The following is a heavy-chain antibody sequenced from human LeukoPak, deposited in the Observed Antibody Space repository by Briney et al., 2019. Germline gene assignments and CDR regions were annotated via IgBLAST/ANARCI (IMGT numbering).Heavy chain of an antibody. V-gene: IGHV4-34*01. CDR1: GGSFSGYY. D-gene: IGHD3-10*01. CDR2: INHSGST. Sequence: KPSETLSLTCAVYGGSFSGYYWSWIRQPPGKGLEWIGEINHSGSTNYNPSLKSRVTISVDTSKNQFSLKLSSVTAADTAVYYCARIGNGSGRYRAPSYGMDVWGQGTTVTVSS. CDR3: ARIGNGSGRYRAPSYGMDV. J-gene: IGHJ6*02.